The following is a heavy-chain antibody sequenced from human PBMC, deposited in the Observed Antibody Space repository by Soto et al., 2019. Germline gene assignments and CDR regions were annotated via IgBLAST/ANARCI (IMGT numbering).Heavy chain of an antibody. V-gene: IGHV1-3*01. CDR1: GYTFTSYA. CDR2: INAGNGNT. J-gene: IGHJ4*02. Sequence: ASVKVSCKASGYTFTSYAMHWVRQAPGQRLEWMGWINAGNGNTKYSQKFQGRVTITRDTSASTAYMELSSLRSEDTAVYYCARQTIAAAGNLCPDYWGQGTLVTVSS. CDR3: ARQTIAAAGNLCPDY. D-gene: IGHD6-13*01.